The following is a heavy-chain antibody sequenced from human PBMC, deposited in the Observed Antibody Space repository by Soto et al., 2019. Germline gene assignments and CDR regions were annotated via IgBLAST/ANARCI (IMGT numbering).Heavy chain of an antibody. D-gene: IGHD3-22*01. CDR3: ASQGYYYDSSGYRDY. Sequence: ASVKVSCKASGYTFSNYGIHWVRQAPGQRLEWMGWINAGNGNTKYSQKFQDRVTITRDTSATTAYMELSSLRSEDTAVYYCASQGYYYDSSGYRDYWGQGTLVTVSS. CDR1: GYTFSNYG. V-gene: IGHV1-3*01. CDR2: INAGNGNT. J-gene: IGHJ4*02.